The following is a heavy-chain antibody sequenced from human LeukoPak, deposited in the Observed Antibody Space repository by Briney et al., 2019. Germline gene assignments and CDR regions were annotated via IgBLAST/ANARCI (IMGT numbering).Heavy chain of an antibody. J-gene: IGHJ5*02. CDR2: ISSSSSYI. CDR1: GFTFSSYS. CDR3: ARDHLLSGWDEGWFDP. Sequence: PGGSLRLSCAASGFTFSSYSMNWVRQAPGKGLEWVSSISSSSSYIYYADSVKGRFTISRDNAKNSLYLQMNSLRAEDTAVYYCARDHLLSGWDEGWFDPWGQGTLVTVS. D-gene: IGHD6-19*01. V-gene: IGHV3-21*01.